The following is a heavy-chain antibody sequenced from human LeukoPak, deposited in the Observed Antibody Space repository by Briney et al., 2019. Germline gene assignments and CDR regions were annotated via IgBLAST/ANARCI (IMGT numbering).Heavy chain of an antibody. V-gene: IGHV3-21*01. CDR2: ISSSSYI. CDR3: ARVSSGMYNWFDP. D-gene: IGHD6-19*01. J-gene: IGHJ5*02. Sequence: GGSLRLSCAASGFTFSSYSMNWVRQAPGKGLEWVSSISSSSYIYYADSVKGRFTISRDNAKNSPYLQMNSLRAEDTAVYYCARVSSGMYNWFDPWGQGTLVTVSS. CDR1: GFTFSSYS.